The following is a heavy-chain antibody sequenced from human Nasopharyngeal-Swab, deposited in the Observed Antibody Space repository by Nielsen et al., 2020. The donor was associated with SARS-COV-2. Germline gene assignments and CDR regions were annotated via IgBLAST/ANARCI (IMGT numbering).Heavy chain of an antibody. Sequence: ASVKVSCKASGYTFTGYYMHWVRQAPGQGLEWIGRINPNSGGTNYAQKFQGRVTMTRDTSISTAYMELSRLRSDDTAVYYCASTIPVLRYFDWSPGLGMDVRGQGTTVTVSS. CDR1: GYTFTGYY. CDR3: ASTIPVLRYFDWSPGLGMDV. D-gene: IGHD3-9*01. CDR2: INPNSGGT. V-gene: IGHV1-2*06. J-gene: IGHJ6*02.